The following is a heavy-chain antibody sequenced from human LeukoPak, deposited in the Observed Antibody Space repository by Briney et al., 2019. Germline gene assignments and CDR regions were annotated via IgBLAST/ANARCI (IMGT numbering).Heavy chain of an antibody. Sequence: SVKVSCKASGGTFSSYAISWVRQAPGQGLEWMGGIIPIFGTANYAQKFQGRVTITADESTSTAYMELSSLRSEDTAVYYCARVLPYYYGLGSDYWGQGTLVTVSS. CDR1: GGTFSSYA. D-gene: IGHD3-10*01. CDR2: IIPIFGTA. J-gene: IGHJ4*02. CDR3: ARVLPYYYGLGSDY. V-gene: IGHV1-69*13.